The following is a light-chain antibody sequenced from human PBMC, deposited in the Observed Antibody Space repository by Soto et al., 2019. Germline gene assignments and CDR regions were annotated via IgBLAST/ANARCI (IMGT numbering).Light chain of an antibody. J-gene: IGLJ2*01. CDR1: SRDVGGYNY. V-gene: IGLV2-14*01. Sequence: QSALTQPASVSGSPGQSITISCTGTSRDVGGYNYVSWHQQHPGKAPKVIINEVSNRPSGVSNRFSGSKSGNTASLTISGLQAEDEEDYYCSSYIRSRTFVVFGGGTQVTVL. CDR3: SSYIRSRTFVV. CDR2: EVS.